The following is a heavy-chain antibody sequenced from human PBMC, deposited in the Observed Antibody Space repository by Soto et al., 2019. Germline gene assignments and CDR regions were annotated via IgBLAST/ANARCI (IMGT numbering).Heavy chain of an antibody. CDR1: GFTFSSYS. Sequence: EVQLVESGGGLVKPGGSLRLSCAASGFTFSSYSMNWVRQAPGEGLEWVSSISSSSSYIYYADSVKGRFTMSRDNAKNSLYLQMNSLRAEDTAVYYCARSRLYDAFDIWGQGTMVTVSS. CDR3: ARSRLYDAFDI. CDR2: ISSSSSYI. J-gene: IGHJ3*02. D-gene: IGHD2-2*02. V-gene: IGHV3-21*01.